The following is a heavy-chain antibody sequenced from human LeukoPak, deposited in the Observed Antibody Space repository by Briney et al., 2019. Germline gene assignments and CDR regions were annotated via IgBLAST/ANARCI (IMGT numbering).Heavy chain of an antibody. Sequence: GESLQISCQGSGYPFTSYWIGWVRQLPGKGLEWMGIIYPGDSDTRYSPSFQGQVTISADKSISTAYLQWSSLKASDTAMYYCASLYYYDSSGYYDDAFDIWGQGTMVTVSS. V-gene: IGHV5-51*01. J-gene: IGHJ3*02. CDR2: IYPGDSDT. CDR1: GYPFTSYW. CDR3: ASLYYYDSSGYYDDAFDI. D-gene: IGHD3-22*01.